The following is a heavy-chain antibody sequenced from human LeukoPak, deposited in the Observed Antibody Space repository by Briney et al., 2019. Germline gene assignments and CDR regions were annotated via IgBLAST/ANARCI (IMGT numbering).Heavy chain of an antibody. V-gene: IGHV5-51*01. CDR2: IYPGDSDT. CDR3: ARLDSRGYSEEFVVGWFDP. J-gene: IGHJ5*02. CDR1: GYSFTSYW. Sequence: GESLKISCKGSGYSFTSYWIGWVRQMPGKGLEWMGIIYPGDSDTRYSPSFQGQVTISADKSISTAYLQWSSLKASDTAMYYCARLDSRGYSEEFVVGWFDPWGQGTLVTVSS. D-gene: IGHD1-26*01.